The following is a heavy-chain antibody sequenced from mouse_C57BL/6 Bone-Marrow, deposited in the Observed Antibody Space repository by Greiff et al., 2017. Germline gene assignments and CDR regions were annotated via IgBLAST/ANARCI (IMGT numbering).Heavy chain of an antibody. J-gene: IGHJ4*01. V-gene: IGHV1-61*01. CDR1: GYTFTSYW. Sequence: VQLQQPGAELVKPGASVKLSCKASGYTFTSYWMHWVKQRPGQGLEWIGNIYPSDSETHYNQKFKDKATLTVDKSSSTAYMQLSSLTSEDSAVYYCARKGWLPYAMDYWGQGTSVTVSA. CDR2: IYPSDSET. CDR3: ARKGWLPYAMDY. D-gene: IGHD2-3*01.